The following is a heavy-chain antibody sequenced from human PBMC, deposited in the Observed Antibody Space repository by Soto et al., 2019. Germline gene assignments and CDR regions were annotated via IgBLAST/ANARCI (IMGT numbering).Heavy chain of an antibody. Sequence: GGSLRLSCAASGFTFDDYAMHWVRQAPGKGLEWVSGISWNSGSIGYADSVKGRFTISRDNAKNSLYLQMNSLRAEDTALYYCAKDSVELLWFGELTRQPYYYYYMDVWGKGTTVTVSS. CDR2: ISWNSGSI. CDR3: AKDSVELLWFGELTRQPYYYYYMDV. J-gene: IGHJ6*03. D-gene: IGHD3-10*01. V-gene: IGHV3-9*01. CDR1: GFTFDDYA.